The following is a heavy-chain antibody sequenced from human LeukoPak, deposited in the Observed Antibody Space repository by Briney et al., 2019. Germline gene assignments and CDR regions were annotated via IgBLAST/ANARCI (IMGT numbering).Heavy chain of an antibody. CDR3: ARGYDSSAYYPFNH. Sequence: SETLSLTCVVSGGSLSTHHWSWIRQSPGRGLEWIGYISDSGSTNYNPSLKSRVTISVDTSKNQFSLMLSSVTAADTAVYYCARGYDSSAYYPFNHWGQGTLVTVSS. CDR2: ISDSGST. V-gene: IGHV4-59*11. D-gene: IGHD3-22*01. J-gene: IGHJ5*02. CDR1: GGSLSTHH.